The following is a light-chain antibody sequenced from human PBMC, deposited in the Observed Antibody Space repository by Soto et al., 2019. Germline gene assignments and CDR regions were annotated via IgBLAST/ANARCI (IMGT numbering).Light chain of an antibody. CDR3: QRYNSVLT. CDR2: GAS. J-gene: IGKJ3*01. Sequence: DIQMTQSPSSLSASIGDRVTITCRASQGISNYLAWYQQKPGKVPKLLIFGASTLQSGVPSRFSGSGSVKDFTLTISSLQPEDVATYYCQRYNSVLTFGPGTKVDIK. V-gene: IGKV1-27*01. CDR1: QGISNY.